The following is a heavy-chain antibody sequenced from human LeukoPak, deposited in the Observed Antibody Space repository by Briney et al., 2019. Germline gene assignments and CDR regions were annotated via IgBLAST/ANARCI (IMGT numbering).Heavy chain of an antibody. CDR1: GFTFSSYA. CDR2: IWYDGSNQ. Sequence: GGSLRLSCAASGFTFSSYAMHWVSQAPGKGLEWVAVIWYDGSNQYYADSVKGRFTLSRDNSKNTLYLQMSSLRAEDTAVYYCARGTYYFDYWGQGTLVTVSS. CDR3: ARGTYYFDY. J-gene: IGHJ4*02. V-gene: IGHV3-33*01.